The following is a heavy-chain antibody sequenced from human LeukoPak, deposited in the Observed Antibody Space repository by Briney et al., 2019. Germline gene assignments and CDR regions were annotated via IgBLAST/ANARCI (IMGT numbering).Heavy chain of an antibody. CDR3: ARDQGHYGSGCPTPYGMDV. D-gene: IGHD3-10*01. Sequence: GGSLRLSSAASGFTFSSYAMHWVRQAPGKGLEWVAVISYDGSNKYYADSVKGRFTISRDNSKNTLYLQMNSLRAEDTAVYYCARDQGHYGSGCPTPYGMDVWGQGTTVTVSS. CDR1: GFTFSSYA. CDR2: ISYDGSNK. V-gene: IGHV3-30-3*01. J-gene: IGHJ6*02.